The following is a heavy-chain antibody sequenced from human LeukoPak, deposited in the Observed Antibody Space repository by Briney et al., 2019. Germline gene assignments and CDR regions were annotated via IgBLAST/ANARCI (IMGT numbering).Heavy chain of an antibody. CDR2: INPSGGST. D-gene: IGHD2-2*01. CDR1: GYTFTSYY. V-gene: IGHV1-46*01. CDR3: ARDMVKGVVVVPAARAFDP. J-gene: IGHJ5*02. Sequence: ASVKVSCKASGYTFTSYYMHWVRQAPGQGLEWMGIINPSGGSTSYAQKFQGRVTMTRDTSTSTAYMELSSLRSEDTALYYCARDMVKGVVVVPAARAFDPWGQGTLVTVSS.